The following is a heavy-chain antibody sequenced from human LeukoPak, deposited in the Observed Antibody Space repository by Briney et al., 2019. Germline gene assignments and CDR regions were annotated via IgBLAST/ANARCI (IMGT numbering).Heavy chain of an antibody. V-gene: IGHV4-61*02. J-gene: IGHJ6*03. CDR1: GGSISSSSYY. D-gene: IGHD6-19*01. CDR2: IYSSGST. Sequence: NSSETLSLTCTLSGGSISSSSYYWGWIRQPAGEGLEWKGLEWIGRIYSSGSTSYNPSLKRRVTLSVDTSKNQFSLNLSSVTAADTAVYYCARGVVAGTIFYYYYMDVWGKGTTVTVSS. CDR3: ARGVVAGTIFYYYYMDV.